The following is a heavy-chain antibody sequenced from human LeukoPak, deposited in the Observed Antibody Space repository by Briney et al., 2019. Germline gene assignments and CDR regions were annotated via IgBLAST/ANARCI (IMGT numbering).Heavy chain of an antibody. CDR1: GGSISSGGYS. D-gene: IGHD3-10*01. Sequence: SQTLSLTCAVSGGSISSGGYSWRWIRQPPGKGLEWIGYIYHSGSTYYNPSLKSRVTISVDRSKNQFSLKLSHVTAADPALYYLARTHVVRGVNPTYFFDYWGQGTLVTVSS. CDR2: IYHSGST. J-gene: IGHJ4*02. V-gene: IGHV4-30-2*01. CDR3: ARTHVVRGVNPTYFFDY.